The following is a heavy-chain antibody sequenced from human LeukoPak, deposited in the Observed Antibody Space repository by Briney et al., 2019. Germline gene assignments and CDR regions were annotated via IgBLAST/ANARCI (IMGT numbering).Heavy chain of an antibody. D-gene: IGHD2-2*01. V-gene: IGHV4-59*02. CDR2: IYYSGST. CDR1: GFTVSSNY. Sequence: KPGGSLRLSCAASGFTVSSNYMSWVRQAPGKGLEWIGYIYYSGSTNYNPSLKSRVTISVDTSKNQFSLKLSSVTAADTAVYYCARVIQGGWYQLPHYMDVWGKGTTVTVSS. J-gene: IGHJ6*03. CDR3: ARVIQGGWYQLPHYMDV.